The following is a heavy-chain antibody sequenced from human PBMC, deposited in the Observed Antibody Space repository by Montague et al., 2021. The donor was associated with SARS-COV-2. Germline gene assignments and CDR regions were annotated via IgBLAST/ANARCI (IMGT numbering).Heavy chain of an antibody. D-gene: IGHD3-16*01. CDR1: GGSIYSYY. Sequence: SETLSLTCTVSGGSIYSYYWSWVRQPPGKGLEWVGHVSHKGRTNYNPSPKSRVTISVGTSNNYFSLRLSSVTAADTAVYYCVRDTQYYDDNAWDDWFDPWGQGTLVTVSS. CDR3: VRDTQYYDDNAWDDWFDP. CDR2: VSHKGRT. J-gene: IGHJ5*02. V-gene: IGHV4-59*01.